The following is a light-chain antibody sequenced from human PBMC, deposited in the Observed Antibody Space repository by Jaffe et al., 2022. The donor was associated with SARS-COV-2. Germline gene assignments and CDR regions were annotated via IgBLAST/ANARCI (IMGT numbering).Light chain of an antibody. CDR3: SSYTSSSTLAYRV. J-gene: IGLJ3*02. Sequence: QSALTQPASVSGSPGQSITISCTGTSSDVGGYNYVSWYQQHPGKAPKLMIYEVSNRPSGVSNRFSGSKSGNTASLTISGLQAEDEADYYCSSYTSSSTLAYRVFGGGTKLTVL. V-gene: IGLV2-14*01. CDR2: EVS. CDR1: SSDVGGYNY.